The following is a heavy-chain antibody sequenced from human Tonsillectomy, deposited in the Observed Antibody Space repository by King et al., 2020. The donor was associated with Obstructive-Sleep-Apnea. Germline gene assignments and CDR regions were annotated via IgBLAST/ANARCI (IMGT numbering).Heavy chain of an antibody. V-gene: IGHV3-11*01. Sequence: VQLVESGGGLVKPGGSLRLSCAASEFTFSDYYMTWIRQAPGKGLEWVSYISSSGYTIYYADSVKGRFTISRANAKSSLHLQMNTLRAEDTAVYYCARAAGNWYFDLWGRGTLVTVSS. D-gene: IGHD6-25*01. CDR1: EFTFSDYY. CDR2: ISSSGYTI. J-gene: IGHJ2*01. CDR3: ARAAGNWYFDL.